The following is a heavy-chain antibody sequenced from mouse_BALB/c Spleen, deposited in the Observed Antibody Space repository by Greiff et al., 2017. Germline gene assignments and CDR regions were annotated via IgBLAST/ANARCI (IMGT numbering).Heavy chain of an antibody. CDR2: ILPGSGST. J-gene: IGHJ3*01. V-gene: IGHV1-9*01. CDR3: ARESNSGPWFAY. Sequence: QLQQSGAELMKPGASVKISCKATGYTFSSYWIEWVKQRPGHGLEWIGEILPGSGSTNYNEKFKGKATFTADTSSNTAYMQLSSLTSEDSAVYYCARESNSGPWFAYWGQGTLVTVSA. D-gene: IGHD4-1*01. CDR1: GYTFSSYW.